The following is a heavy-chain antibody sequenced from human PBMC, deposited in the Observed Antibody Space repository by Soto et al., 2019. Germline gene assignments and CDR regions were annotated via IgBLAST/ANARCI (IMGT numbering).Heavy chain of an antibody. Sequence: SETLSLTCAVSGDSISSGGYSWSWIRQPPGKGLEWIGYIHHTGSTYYNPSLNSRVTISIDRSKNQFSLNLTSVTAADTAVYYCARGLGFCISTSCYRYFDSCRQGPLVPTSP. CDR1: GDSISSGGYS. V-gene: IGHV4-30-2*01. J-gene: IGHJ4*02. D-gene: IGHD2-2*01. CDR3: ARGLGFCISTSCYRYFDS. CDR2: IHHTGST.